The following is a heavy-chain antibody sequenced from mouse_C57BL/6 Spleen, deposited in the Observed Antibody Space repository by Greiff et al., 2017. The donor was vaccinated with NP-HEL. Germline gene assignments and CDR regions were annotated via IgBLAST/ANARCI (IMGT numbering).Heavy chain of an antibody. CDR3: ARVGDGSAMDY. V-gene: IGHV5-4*03. CDR2: ISDGGSYT. Sequence: EVKLVESGGGLVKPGGSLKLSCAASGFTFSSYAMSWVRQTPEKRLEWVATISDGGSYTYYPDNVKGRFTISRDNAKNNLYLQMSHLKSEDTAMYYCARVGDGSAMDYWGQGTSVTVSS. CDR1: GFTFSSYA. J-gene: IGHJ4*01.